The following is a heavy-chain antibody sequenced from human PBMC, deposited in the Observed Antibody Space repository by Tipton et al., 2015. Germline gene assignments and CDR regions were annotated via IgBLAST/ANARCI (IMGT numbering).Heavy chain of an antibody. Sequence: TLSLTCSVSGGSVSSGFYYWTWIRQPPGKGLEWIGYIFVPGSTNYNPSLKSRVTMSVDTSKNHFSLKLSSVTAADTAVYYCARESLLAYYFDYWGQGTLVTVSS. CDR3: ARESLLAYYFDY. CDR2: IFVPGST. J-gene: IGHJ4*02. CDR1: GGSVSSGFYY. D-gene: IGHD2/OR15-2a*01. V-gene: IGHV4-61*01.